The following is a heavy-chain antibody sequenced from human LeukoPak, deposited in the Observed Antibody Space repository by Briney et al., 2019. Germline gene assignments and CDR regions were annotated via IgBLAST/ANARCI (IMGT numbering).Heavy chain of an antibody. V-gene: IGHV3-15*01. Sequence: GESLRLSCAASGFTFSHVWMSWVRQAPGKGLEWVGRIKTKIDGGTTDYAAPVKGRFTISRDDSKNTLYLQINSLKTEGTAVYYCTTESYCSSTSCPGTFDFWGQGTLVTVSS. CDR3: TTESYCSSTSCPGTFDF. CDR1: GFTFSHVW. J-gene: IGHJ4*02. CDR2: IKTKIDGGTT. D-gene: IGHD2-2*01.